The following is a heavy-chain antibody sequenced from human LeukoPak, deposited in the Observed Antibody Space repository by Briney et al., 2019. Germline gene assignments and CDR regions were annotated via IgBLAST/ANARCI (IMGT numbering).Heavy chain of an antibody. Sequence: PGGSLRLSCAASGFTFSSYAMSWVRQAPGKGLEWVSAISGSGGSTYYADSVKGRLTISRDNSKNTLYLQMNSLRAEDTTVYYCAKADIVVVVAAINWFDPWGQGTLVTVSS. D-gene: IGHD2-15*01. J-gene: IGHJ5*02. V-gene: IGHV3-23*01. CDR2: ISGSGGST. CDR3: AKADIVVVVAAINWFDP. CDR1: GFTFSSYA.